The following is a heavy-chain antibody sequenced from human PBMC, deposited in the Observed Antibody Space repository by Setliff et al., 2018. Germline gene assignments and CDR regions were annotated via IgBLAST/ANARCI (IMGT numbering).Heavy chain of an antibody. CDR2: IYTSGST. J-gene: IGHJ6*03. CDR3: ARVGTYYYYMDV. V-gene: IGHV4-61*02. CDR1: GGSISSGSYY. Sequence: PSETLSLTCTVSGGSISSGSYYWSWIRQPAGKGLEWIGRIYTSGSTNYNPSLKSRVTISVDTSKNQFSLKLSSVTAADTAVYYCARVGTYYYYMDVWGKGTTVTVSS. D-gene: IGHD1-1*01.